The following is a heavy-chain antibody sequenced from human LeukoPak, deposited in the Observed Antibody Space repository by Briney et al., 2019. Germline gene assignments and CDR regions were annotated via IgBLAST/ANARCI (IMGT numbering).Heavy chain of an antibody. J-gene: IGHJ4*02. CDR2: MRYDGSNK. D-gene: IGHD3-22*01. Sequence: GGSLRLSCAASGFTFSSYGMHWVRQAPSKGLEWVAFMRYDGSNKYYADSVKGRFTISRDNSKNTLYLQMNSLRVEDTAVYYCAKEGYSSGDYWGQGTLVTVSS. CDR1: GFTFSSYG. CDR3: AKEGYSSGDY. V-gene: IGHV3-30*02.